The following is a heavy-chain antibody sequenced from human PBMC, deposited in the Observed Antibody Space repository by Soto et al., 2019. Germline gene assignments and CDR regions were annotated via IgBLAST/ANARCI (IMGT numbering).Heavy chain of an antibody. Sequence: QITLKESGPTLVKPTETLTLTCTVSGFPLSARGVGVGWIRQPPGKALEWLAVIYWNDDKRYSPSLKSRLTITQDTSKNPVVLTMTNTDPVDTAKYYCAHSPWGSAPDYWGQGTLVTVSS. J-gene: IGHJ4*02. V-gene: IGHV2-5*01. D-gene: IGHD3-16*01. CDR3: AHSPWGSAPDY. CDR1: GFPLSARGVG. CDR2: IYWNDDK.